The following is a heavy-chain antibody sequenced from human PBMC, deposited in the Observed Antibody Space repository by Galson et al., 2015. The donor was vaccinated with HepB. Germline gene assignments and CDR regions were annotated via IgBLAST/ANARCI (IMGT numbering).Heavy chain of an antibody. Sequence: SVKVSCKASGYTFTINGISWVRQTPRQGLEWLGWSSAYGGNTKYAQKYQGRITLTRDTSTSTAYMELRSLRSDDTAVYYCARDRDYRFDYWGQGTLVTVSS. CDR1: GYTFTING. V-gene: IGHV1-18*04. CDR3: ARDRDYRFDY. D-gene: IGHD4/OR15-4a*01. J-gene: IGHJ4*02. CDR2: SSAYGGNT.